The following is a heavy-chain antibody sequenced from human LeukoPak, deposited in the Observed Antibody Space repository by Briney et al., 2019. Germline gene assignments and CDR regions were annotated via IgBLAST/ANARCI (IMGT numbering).Heavy chain of an antibody. D-gene: IGHD6-25*01. CDR1: GYTFTSYD. Sequence: ASVNVSCKASGYTFTSYDINWVRQATGQGLGWMGWMNPNSGNTGYAQKFQGRVTMTRDTSISTAYMELSSLRSEDTAVYYCARPPSSGGYYYYYGMDVWGQGTTVTVSS. V-gene: IGHV1-8*01. CDR2: MNPNSGNT. CDR3: ARPPSSGGYYYYYGMDV. J-gene: IGHJ6*02.